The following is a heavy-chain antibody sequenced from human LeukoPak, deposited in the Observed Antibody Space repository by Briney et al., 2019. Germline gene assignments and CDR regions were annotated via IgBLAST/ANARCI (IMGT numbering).Heavy chain of an antibody. J-gene: IGHJ4*02. CDR2: IYYSGST. Sequence: TSDTLSLTCAVSGXSISSSNWWGWIRQPPGKGLEWIGYIYYSGSTYYNPSLKSRVTMSVDTSKNQFSLKLSSVTAVDTAVYYCARNKGSSWIDYWGQGTLVTVSS. D-gene: IGHD6-13*01. CDR1: GXSISSSNW. V-gene: IGHV4-28*01. CDR3: ARNKGSSWIDY.